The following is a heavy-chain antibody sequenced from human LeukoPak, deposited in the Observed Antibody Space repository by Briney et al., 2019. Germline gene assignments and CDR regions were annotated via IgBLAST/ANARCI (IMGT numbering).Heavy chain of an antibody. Sequence: GGSLRLSCAASGSIFRNFNMNWVRQAPGKGLEWVSYISSSGSTIYYADSVKGRFTISRDNAKNSLYLQMNSLRADDTAVYYCARARAPVTRISSFDIWGQGTMVTVSS. CDR1: GSIFRNFN. V-gene: IGHV3-48*04. CDR3: ARARAPVTRISSFDI. CDR2: ISSSGSTI. J-gene: IGHJ3*02. D-gene: IGHD4-17*01.